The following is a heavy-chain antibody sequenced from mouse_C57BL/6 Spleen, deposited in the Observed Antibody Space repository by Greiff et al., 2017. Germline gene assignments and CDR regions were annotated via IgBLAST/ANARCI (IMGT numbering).Heavy chain of an antibody. J-gene: IGHJ3*01. CDR3: ARDQYSNSFAY. CDR2: ISDGGSYT. CDR1: GFTFSSYA. D-gene: IGHD2-5*01. Sequence: EVKLVESGGGLVKPGGSLKLSCAASGFTFSSYAMSWVRQTPEKRLEWVATISDGGSYTYYPDNVKGRFTISRDNAKNNLYLQMSHLKSEDTAMYYCARDQYSNSFAYWGQGTLVTVSA. V-gene: IGHV5-4*01.